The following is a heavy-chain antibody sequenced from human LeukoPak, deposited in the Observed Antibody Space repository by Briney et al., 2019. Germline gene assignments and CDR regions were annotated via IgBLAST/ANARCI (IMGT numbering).Heavy chain of an antibody. Sequence: ASVKVSCKASGYTFIGYYMHWVRQAPGQGLEWMGRIIPILGIPNYAHKFQGRVTITADKSTSTAYMELSSLRSEDTAVYYCARGSTQDFGTMIEGEGFDPWGQGTLVTVSS. CDR3: ARGSTQDFGTMIEGEGFDP. J-gene: IGHJ5*02. V-gene: IGHV1-69*04. CDR1: GYTFIGYY. D-gene: IGHD3-22*01. CDR2: IIPILGIP.